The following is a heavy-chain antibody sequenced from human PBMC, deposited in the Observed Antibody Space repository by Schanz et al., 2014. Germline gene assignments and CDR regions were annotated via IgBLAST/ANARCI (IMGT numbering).Heavy chain of an antibody. V-gene: IGHV3-66*01. CDR3: TRDVRLDRRGNWFDP. D-gene: IGHD1-1*01. Sequence: EVQLVESGGGLVQPGGSLRLSCAVSGFIVRSNYMTWVRQAPGKGLEWVSFVHPGGSTYYPDSVKGRFTISRDNSKNTLYLQMNSLRAEDTAVYYCTRDVRLDRRGNWFDPWGQGTLVTASS. CDR2: VHPGGST. J-gene: IGHJ5*02. CDR1: GFIVRSNY.